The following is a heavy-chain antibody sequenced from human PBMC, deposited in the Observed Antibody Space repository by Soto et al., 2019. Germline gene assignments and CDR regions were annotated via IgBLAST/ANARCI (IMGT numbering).Heavy chain of an antibody. Sequence: ASVKVSCKASGYTFTSYAMHWVRQAPGQRLEWMGWINAGNGNTKYSQKFQGRVTITRDTSASTAYMELSSLRSEDTAVYYCARDGHNYYDSSGYYYGMDVWGQGTKVTVSS. V-gene: IGHV1-3*01. D-gene: IGHD3-22*01. J-gene: IGHJ6*02. CDR3: ARDGHNYYDSSGYYYGMDV. CDR1: GYTFTSYA. CDR2: INAGNGNT.